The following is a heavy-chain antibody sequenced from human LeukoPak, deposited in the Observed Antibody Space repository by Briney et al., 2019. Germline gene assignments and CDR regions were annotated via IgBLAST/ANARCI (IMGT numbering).Heavy chain of an antibody. CDR1: GGSISSGSYY. J-gene: IGHJ3*02. D-gene: IGHD2-2*01. CDR2: IYTSGST. V-gene: IGHV4-61*02. CDR3: ARALPAAAWAFDI. Sequence: PSETLSLTCTVSGGSISSGSYYWSWIRQPAGKGLEWIGRIYTSGSTNYNPSLKSRVTISVDTSKNQFSLKLSSVTAADTAVYYCARALPAAAWAFDIWGQGTMVTVSS.